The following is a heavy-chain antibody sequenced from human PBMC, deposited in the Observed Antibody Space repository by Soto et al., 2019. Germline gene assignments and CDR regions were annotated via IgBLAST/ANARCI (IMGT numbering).Heavy chain of an antibody. CDR1: GFTFSSYW. V-gene: IGHV3-74*03. CDR2: INSEGTTT. J-gene: IGHJ4*02. CDR3: GRAPGGTGIVDY. D-gene: IGHD7-27*01. Sequence: HPGGSLRLSCAASGFTFSSYWMQWARQAPGKGLVWVSRINSEGTTTTYADSVKGRFTISRDNAKNTLYLQMNSLRADDTAVYYCGRAPGGTGIVDYWGQGSLVTVS.